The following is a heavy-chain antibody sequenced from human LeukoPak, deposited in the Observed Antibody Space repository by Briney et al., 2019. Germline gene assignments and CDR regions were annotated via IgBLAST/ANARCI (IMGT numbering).Heavy chain of an antibody. CDR3: ARDHYGDCYNKPLAY. D-gene: IGHD2-21*02. J-gene: IGHJ4*02. Sequence: SETLSLTCTVSGGSISSYYWSWIRQPPGKGLEWIGYIYYSGSTNYNPSLKSRVTISVDTSKNQFSLKLSSVTAADTAVYYCARDHYGDCYNKPLAYWGQGTLVTVSS. CDR1: GGSISSYY. V-gene: IGHV4-59*01. CDR2: IYYSGST.